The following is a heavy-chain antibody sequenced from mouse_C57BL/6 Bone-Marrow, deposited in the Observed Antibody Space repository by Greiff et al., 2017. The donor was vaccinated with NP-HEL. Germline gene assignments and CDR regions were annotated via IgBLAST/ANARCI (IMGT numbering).Heavy chain of an antibody. D-gene: IGHD2-5*01. V-gene: IGHV5-6*01. CDR1: GFTFSSYG. CDR2: ISSGGSYT. CDR3: ARAYYSNSFAY. J-gene: IGHJ3*01. Sequence: EVQLVESGGDLVKPGGSLKLSCAASGFTFSSYGMSWVRQTPDKRLEWVATISSGGSYTYYPDSVKGRFTISRDNAKNTLYLQMSSLKSEDTAMYYCARAYYSNSFAYWGQGTLVTVSA.